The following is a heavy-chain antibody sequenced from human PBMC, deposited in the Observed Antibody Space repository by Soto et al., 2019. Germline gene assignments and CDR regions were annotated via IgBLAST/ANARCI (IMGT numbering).Heavy chain of an antibody. CDR1: GFSFDDFA. V-gene: IGHV3-9*01. J-gene: IGHJ6*03. CDR2: MTWNSGAI. CDR3: AKGGHNFQCYYLDV. Sequence: GGSLRLSCAASGFSFDDFAMHWVRQAPGKGLEWVSSMTWNSGAIDYADSVKGRFTMSRDSAKKFLHLQMNRLGVEDTALYYCAKGGHNFQCYYLDVWGKGTMVTVSS. D-gene: IGHD1-20*01.